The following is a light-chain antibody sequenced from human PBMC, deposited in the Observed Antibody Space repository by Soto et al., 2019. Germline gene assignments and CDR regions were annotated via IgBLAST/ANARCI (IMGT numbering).Light chain of an antibody. CDR3: QQYNSYPGT. J-gene: IGKJ1*01. CDR2: RAS. CDR1: QSISTC. Sequence: DIKMTQSPSTLSASLGDRVTITCRASQSISTCLAWYQQKPGQAPKLLIYRASNLASGIPSRFSGSGSGTEYTLTISSLPPDDFAIYYCQQYNSYPGTFGQGTKVDI. V-gene: IGKV1-5*01.